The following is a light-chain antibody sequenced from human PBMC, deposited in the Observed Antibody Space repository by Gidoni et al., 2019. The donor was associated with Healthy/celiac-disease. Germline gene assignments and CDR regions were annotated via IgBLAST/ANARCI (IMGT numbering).Light chain of an antibody. Sequence: SSDLTQDPAVSVALGQTVRITCQGDSLRSYYASWYQQKPGQAPVLVIYGKNNRPSGIPDRFSGSSSGNTASLTITGAQAEDKADYYCNSRDSSGNHLVFGGGTKLTVL. CDR2: GKN. J-gene: IGLJ3*02. CDR1: SLRSYY. CDR3: NSRDSSGNHLV. V-gene: IGLV3-19*01.